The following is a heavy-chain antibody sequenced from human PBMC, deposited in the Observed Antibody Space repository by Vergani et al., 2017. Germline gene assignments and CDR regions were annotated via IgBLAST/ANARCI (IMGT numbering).Heavy chain of an antibody. Sequence: EVQLVESGGGLVQPGGSLRLSCAASGFTFSSYWMSWVRQAPGKGLEWVANIKQDGSEKYYVDSVKGRFTISRDNAKNSLYLQMNSLRAEDTAVYYCAKEQTYYYDSSGFDYWGQGTLVTVSS. D-gene: IGHD3-22*01. V-gene: IGHV3-7*01. CDR3: AKEQTYYYDSSGFDY. CDR1: GFTFSSYW. J-gene: IGHJ4*02. CDR2: IKQDGSEK.